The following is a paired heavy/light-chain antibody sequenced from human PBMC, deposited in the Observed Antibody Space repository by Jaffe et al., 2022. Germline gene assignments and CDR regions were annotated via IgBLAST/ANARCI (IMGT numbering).Heavy chain of an antibody. V-gene: IGHV2-5*02. CDR2: IYWDDDK. CDR3: AHSPQLCSGGSCYQPSLAFDI. Sequence: QITLKESGPTLVKPTQTLTLTCTFSGFSLSTSGVGVGWIRQPPGKALEWLALIYWDDDKRYSPSLKSRLTITKDTSKNQVVLTMTNMDPVDTATYYCAHSPQLCSGGSCYQPSLAFDIWGQGTMVTVSS. J-gene: IGHJ3*02. D-gene: IGHD2-15*01. CDR1: GFSLSTSGVG.
Light chain of an antibody. CDR1: QSISSY. CDR3: QQSYSTLH. Sequence: DIQMTQSPSSLSASVGDRVTITCRASQSISSYLNWYQQKPGKAPKLLIYAASSLQSGVPSRFSGSGSGTDFTLTISSLQPEDFATYYCQQSYSTLHFGGGTKVEIK. V-gene: IGKV1-39*01. J-gene: IGKJ4*01. CDR2: AAS.